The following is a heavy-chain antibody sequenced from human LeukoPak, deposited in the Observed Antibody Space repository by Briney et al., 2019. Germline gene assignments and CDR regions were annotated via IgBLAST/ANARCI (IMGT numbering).Heavy chain of an antibody. CDR3: ARFGGIFRDAFDI. Sequence: GGSLRLSCAASGFIFSSYTMNWVRQAPGKGLEWVSSISSSSSYIYYADSLKGRFTISRDNAKNSLYLQMNSLRVEDTAVYYCARFGGIFRDAFDIWGQGTMVTVSS. V-gene: IGHV3-21*01. CDR1: GFIFSSYT. D-gene: IGHD3-16*01. J-gene: IGHJ3*02. CDR2: ISSSSSYI.